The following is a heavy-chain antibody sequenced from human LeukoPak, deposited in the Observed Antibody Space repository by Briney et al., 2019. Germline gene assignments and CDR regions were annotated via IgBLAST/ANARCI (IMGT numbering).Heavy chain of an antibody. CDR2: IIPIFGTA. CDR3: ARDPLDYYDSSGYYYVY. V-gene: IGHV1-69*05. J-gene: IGHJ4*02. CDR1: GGTFSSYA. Sequence: GSSVKVSCKASGGTFSSYAMSWVRQAPGQGLEWMGGIIPIFGTANYAQKFQGRVTITTDESTSTAYMELSSLRSEDTAVYYCARDPLDYYDSSGYYYVYWGQGTLVTVSS. D-gene: IGHD3-22*01.